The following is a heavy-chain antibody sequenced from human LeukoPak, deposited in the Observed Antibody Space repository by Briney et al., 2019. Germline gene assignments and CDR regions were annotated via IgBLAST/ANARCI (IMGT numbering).Heavy chain of an antibody. CDR3: ARGKYSFDY. CDR1: ELTSVNSN. V-gene: IGHV3-11*01. Sequence: GGPLKLSCEPPELTSVNSNITGTAKPPGRGWEYISYISSSGSTIYYADSVKGRFTLSKDNAKNSLSLEMNSLRAQDTAVYYCARGKYSFDYWGQGTLVTVSS. CDR2: ISSSGSTI. J-gene: IGHJ4*02.